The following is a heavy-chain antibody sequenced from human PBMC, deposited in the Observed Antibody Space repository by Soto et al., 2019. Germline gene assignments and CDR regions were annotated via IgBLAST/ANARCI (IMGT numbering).Heavy chain of an antibody. D-gene: IGHD6-13*01. CDR3: ARNGYSSNWYIYYYMDV. CDR1: GFTLTSYA. V-gene: IGHV3-23*01. J-gene: IGHJ6*03. Sequence: GGSLRLSCAASGFTLTSYAMSWVRQAPGTGLEWVSGISGSGGSTDYVDSVKGRFTISRDISKNTLYLQMNSLRAEDTAVYFCARNGYSSNWYIYYYMDVWGKGTPVTVSS. CDR2: ISGSGGST.